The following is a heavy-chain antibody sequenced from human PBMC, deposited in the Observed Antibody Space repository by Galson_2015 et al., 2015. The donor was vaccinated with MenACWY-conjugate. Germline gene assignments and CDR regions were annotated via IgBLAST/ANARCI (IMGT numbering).Heavy chain of an antibody. CDR2: IKQDGSEK. CDR3: ARSYFFPVPLDK. V-gene: IGHV3-7*03. J-gene: IGHJ4*02. CDR1: GFTFSKNW. Sequence: SLRLSCAASGFTFSKNWMSWVRQAPGKGLEWVANIKQDGSEKYYVDSVKGRFTISRDNAKNSLYLQMNSLRAEDTAVYFCARSYFFPVPLDKWGQGTLVTVSS. D-gene: IGHD1-26*01.